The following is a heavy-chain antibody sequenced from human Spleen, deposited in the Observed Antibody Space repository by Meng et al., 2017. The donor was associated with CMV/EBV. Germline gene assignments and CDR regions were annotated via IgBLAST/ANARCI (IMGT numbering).Heavy chain of an antibody. CDR2: ISTYSGNT. J-gene: IGHJ3*01. V-gene: IGHV1-18*01. CDR3: AKDLGYYTHDTFDV. Sequence: ASVKVSCKASGYTFTNYGLSWVRQAPGQGLEWVGWISTYSGNTHYAQNFQGRVTMTTATSTTTAYMELRSLRSDDTAQYYCAKDLGYYTHDTFDVWGQGTMVTVSS. D-gene: IGHD3-3*01. CDR1: GYTFTNYG.